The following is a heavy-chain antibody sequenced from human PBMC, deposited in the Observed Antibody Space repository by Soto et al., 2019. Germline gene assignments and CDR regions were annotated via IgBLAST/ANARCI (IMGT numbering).Heavy chain of an antibody. CDR2: IYYSGST. Sequence: PSETLSLTCTVSGGSISSYYWSWIRQPPGKGLEWIGYIYYSGSTNYNPSLKSRVTISVDTSKNQFSLKLSSVTAADTAVYYCARHETDIAAAGYWFDPWGQGTLVTVSS. CDR1: GGSISSYY. J-gene: IGHJ5*02. V-gene: IGHV4-59*08. D-gene: IGHD6-13*01. CDR3: ARHETDIAAAGYWFDP.